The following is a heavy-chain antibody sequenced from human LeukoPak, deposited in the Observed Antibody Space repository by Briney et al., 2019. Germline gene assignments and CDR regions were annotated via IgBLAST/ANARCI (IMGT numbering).Heavy chain of an antibody. CDR1: GGSFSGYY. CDR2: INHSGST. CDR3: ANGPTYCSGGSCPPGY. D-gene: IGHD2-15*01. J-gene: IGHJ4*02. V-gene: IGHV4-34*01. Sequence: PSETLSLTCAVYGGSFSGYYWSWIRQPPGKGLEWIGEINHSGSTNYNPSLKSRVTISVDTSKNQFSLKLSSVTAADTAVYYCANGPTYCSGGSCPPGYWGQGTLVTVSS.